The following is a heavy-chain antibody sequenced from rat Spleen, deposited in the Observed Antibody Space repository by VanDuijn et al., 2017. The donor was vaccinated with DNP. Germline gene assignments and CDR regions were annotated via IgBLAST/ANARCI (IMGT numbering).Heavy chain of an antibody. CDR2: VSLDGGRA. J-gene: IGHJ2*01. Sequence: EVQLVESGGGLVQPGRSLKLSCAASGFPFSDFYMAWVRQTPTKGLEWVAYVSLDGGRAYYGDSVRGRFTISRDNAKSTLYLQMNSLTSEDMATYYCARHVLPLRVWDYWGQGVMVTVSS. D-gene: IGHD1-4*01. CDR1: GFPFSDFY. CDR3: ARHVLPLRVWDY. V-gene: IGHV5-22*01.